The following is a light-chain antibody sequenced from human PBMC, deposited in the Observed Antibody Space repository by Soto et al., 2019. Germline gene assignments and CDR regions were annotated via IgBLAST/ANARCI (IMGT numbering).Light chain of an antibody. CDR2: NNY. V-gene: IGLV1-44*01. CDR1: TSNFGKSI. J-gene: IGLJ3*02. Sequence: QSVLTQPPSASGTPGQRVTISCSGSTSNFGKSIVSWYQQLPGRAPKVLIYNNYQRPSGVPDRFSASKSGTSASLAITGLQSEDEADYYCAAWDDSVKTLLFGGGTKLTVL. CDR3: AAWDDSVKTLL.